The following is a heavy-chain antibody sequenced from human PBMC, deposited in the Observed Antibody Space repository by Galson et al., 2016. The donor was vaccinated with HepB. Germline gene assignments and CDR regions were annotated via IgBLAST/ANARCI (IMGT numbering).Heavy chain of an antibody. CDR1: GYNFTNYW. CDR3: ATFGTALGVFDY. CDR2: IYPTDSDI. V-gene: IGHV5-51*03. J-gene: IGHJ4*02. D-gene: IGHD1-1*01. Sequence: QSGAEVKTPGESLKISCKGSGYNFTNYWIAWVRQMPGKGLEWMGIIYPTDSDITYSPSFQGQVTISADKSINTAYLQWSSLKASDTAMYYCATFGTALGVFDYWGQGTLVTVSS.